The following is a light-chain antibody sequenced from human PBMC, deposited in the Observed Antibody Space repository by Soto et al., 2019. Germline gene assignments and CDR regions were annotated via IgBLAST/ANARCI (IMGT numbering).Light chain of an antibody. CDR2: GAP. J-gene: IGKJ1*01. Sequence: IVLTQSPATLSLSPWERSSLSSRPSQSVISNSDWYQQKPGQAPRLLIYGAPTRATGIPARFSGSGSGTEFTLTISSLQSEDFAVYYCQQYNNWPPWTFGQGTKVDIK. CDR3: QQYNNWPPWT. CDR1: QSVISN. V-gene: IGKV3-15*01.